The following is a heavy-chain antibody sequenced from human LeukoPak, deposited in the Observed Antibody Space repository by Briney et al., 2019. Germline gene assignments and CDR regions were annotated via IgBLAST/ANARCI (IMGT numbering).Heavy chain of an antibody. Sequence: GRSLRLSCAASGFTFSSYAMHWVRQAPGKGLEWVAVISYDGSNKYYADSVKGRFTISRDDSKNTLYLQMNSLRAEDTAVYYCARKITYFDYWGQGTLVTVSS. CDR3: ARKITYFDY. D-gene: IGHD3-16*01. J-gene: IGHJ4*02. CDR1: GFTFSSYA. V-gene: IGHV3-30*04. CDR2: ISYDGSNK.